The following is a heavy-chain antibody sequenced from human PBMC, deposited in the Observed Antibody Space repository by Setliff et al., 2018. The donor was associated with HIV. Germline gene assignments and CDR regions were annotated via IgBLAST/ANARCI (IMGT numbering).Heavy chain of an antibody. Sequence: PSETLSLTCSVSGDSISSGSCYWSWIRLPAGKGLEWIGQIHTTGCTNYNPSLKSRVTISIDTSKNQFSLKLNSVTATDTAVYYCAKRTFGSGRFDPWGQGTLVTVSS. V-gene: IGHV4-61*09. CDR3: AKRTFGSGRFDP. CDR2: IHTTGCT. J-gene: IGHJ5*02. D-gene: IGHD3-16*01. CDR1: GDSISSGSCY.